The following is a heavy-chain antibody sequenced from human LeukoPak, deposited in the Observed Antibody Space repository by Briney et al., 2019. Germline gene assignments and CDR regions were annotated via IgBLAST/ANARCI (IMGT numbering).Heavy chain of an antibody. CDR1: GFTFSRSA. J-gene: IGHJ4*02. CDR2: ISDVGSKT. Sequence: SLRLSCVASGFTFSRSAMHWVRQAPGEGLEWVAVISDVGSKTNYAASMKGRFTISRDNSKNTLYLQMSTLRAEDTAVYYCARVFLTTGWYYFDHWGQGTLVTVSS. V-gene: IGHV3-30*03. D-gene: IGHD6-19*01. CDR3: ARVFLTTGWYYFDH.